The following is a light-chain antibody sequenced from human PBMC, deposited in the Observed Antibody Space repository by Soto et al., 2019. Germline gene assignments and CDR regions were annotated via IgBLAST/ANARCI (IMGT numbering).Light chain of an antibody. J-gene: IGKJ1*01. Sequence: EIVLTQSPDTLSLSPGESATLSCRASQSVRSSYLAWYQQTPGQTPRLLIYAASSRATGIPDRFSGSGSGTDFTLTISSLEPEDFAVYYCQQHSHWPPWTFGQGTKVDIK. CDR3: QQHSHWPPWT. V-gene: IGKV3D-20*02. CDR1: QSVRSSY. CDR2: AAS.